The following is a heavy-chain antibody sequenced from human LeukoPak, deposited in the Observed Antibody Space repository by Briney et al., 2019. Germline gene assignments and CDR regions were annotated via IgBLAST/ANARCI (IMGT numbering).Heavy chain of an antibody. J-gene: IGHJ4*02. CDR3: ARDHHFGALDY. D-gene: IGHD1-26*01. CDR1: GFTFSTAW. V-gene: IGHV3-7*01. Sequence: GGSLRLSCAPSGFTFSTAWMTWVRQAPGKGLEWLGNINEGGSVTNYVDSVRGRFSISRDNAKNTMYLQMSSLRVEDTAVYYCARDHHFGALDYWGQGTLVTVSS. CDR2: INEGGSVT.